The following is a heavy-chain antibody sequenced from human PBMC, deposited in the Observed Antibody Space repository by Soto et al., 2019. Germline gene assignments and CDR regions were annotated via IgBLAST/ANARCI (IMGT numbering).Heavy chain of an antibody. CDR2: ISYDGSNK. Sequence: QVQLVESGGGVVQPGRSLRLSCAASGFTFSSYAMHWVRQAPGKGLEWVAVISYDGSNKYYADSVKGRFTISRDNSKNTLYLQMNSLRAEETAVYYCARARGPYAPPTTVYGMDVWGQGTTVTVSS. CDR1: GFTFSSYA. J-gene: IGHJ6*02. CDR3: ARARGPYAPPTTVYGMDV. D-gene: IGHD2-8*01. V-gene: IGHV3-30-3*01.